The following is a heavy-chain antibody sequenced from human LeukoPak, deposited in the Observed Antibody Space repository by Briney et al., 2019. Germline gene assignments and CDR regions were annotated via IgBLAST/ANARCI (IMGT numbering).Heavy chain of an antibody. CDR3: ARAGYGSGAYYFDY. J-gene: IGHJ4*02. Sequence: GGSLRLSCTASGLTFSNYWMTWVRQAPGKGLGWVANINQDGIYKNYVDSVKGRFTISRDNAKNSLWLQMNSLRAEDTAVYYCARAGYGSGAYYFDYWGQGTLVTVSS. V-gene: IGHV3-7*01. CDR1: GLTFSNYW. CDR2: INQDGIYK. D-gene: IGHD3-10*01.